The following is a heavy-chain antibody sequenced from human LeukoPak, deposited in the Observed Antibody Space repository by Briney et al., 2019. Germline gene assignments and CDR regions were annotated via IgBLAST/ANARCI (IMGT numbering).Heavy chain of an antibody. J-gene: IGHJ6*03. CDR2: ISSSSSTI. CDR1: GFTFSSYS. Sequence: GGSLRLSCAASGFTFSSYSMNWVRQVPGKGLEWVSYISSSSSTIYYADSVKGRFTISRDNAKNSLYLQMNSLRAEDTAVYYCARGSGYYYYMDVWGKGTTVTVSS. V-gene: IGHV3-48*04. CDR3: ARGSGYYYYMDV.